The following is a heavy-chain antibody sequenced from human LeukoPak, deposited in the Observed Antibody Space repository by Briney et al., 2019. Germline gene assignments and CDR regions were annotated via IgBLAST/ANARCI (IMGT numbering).Heavy chain of an antibody. Sequence: HPGGSLRLSCSASGFSFNIYSMSWVRQSPRKGLEWIAYTGSMGSTIHYADSVKGRFTISRDNAKKSLYLQMDTLRGDDTAVYYCARVGGRGIDYWGQGSLVSVSS. CDR3: ARVGGRGIDY. V-gene: IGHV3-48*01. CDR1: GFSFNIYS. J-gene: IGHJ4*02. CDR2: TGSMGSTI.